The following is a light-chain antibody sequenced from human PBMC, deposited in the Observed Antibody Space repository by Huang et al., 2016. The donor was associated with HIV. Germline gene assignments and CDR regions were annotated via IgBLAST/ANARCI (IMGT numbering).Light chain of an antibody. J-gene: IGKJ4*01. CDR3: QQYESWPPLT. CDR2: ATS. V-gene: IGKV3-15*01. CDR1: QSVRDK. Sequence: EIVMTQSPDTLSVSPGERATLSCRASQSVRDKLAWYQQKPGQAPRPLLHATSTRAAGGPARFSGSGSGTEFTLTISSLQSEDCGVYYCQQYESWPPLTFGGGTKVEIK.